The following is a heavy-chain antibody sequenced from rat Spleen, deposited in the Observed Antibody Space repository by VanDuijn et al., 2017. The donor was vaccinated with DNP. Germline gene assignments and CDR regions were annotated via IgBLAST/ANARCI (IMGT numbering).Heavy chain of an antibody. CDR2: IYTGSGGT. CDR3: ARWGGPGYFDY. Sequence: IKQTTGQGLEYIGYIYTGSGGTNYNEKFKGKATLTVDKSSSTAFMQLSSLTPDDSAVYYCARWGGPGYFDYWGQGVMVTVSS. J-gene: IGHJ2*01. D-gene: IGHD1-4*01. V-gene: IGHV1-43*01.